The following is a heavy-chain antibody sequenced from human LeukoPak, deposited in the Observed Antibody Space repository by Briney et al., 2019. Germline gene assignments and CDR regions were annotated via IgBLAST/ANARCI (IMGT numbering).Heavy chain of an antibody. CDR1: GFTFSTYS. D-gene: IGHD1-1*01. CDR2: ISSSIIYI. CDR3: ARGGQGNWPTPFDY. V-gene: IGHV3-21*01. Sequence: PGGSLRLSCAASGFTFSTYSFNWVRQAPGKGLEWVSSISSSIIYIYYADSVKGRFTISRDNAKNSLYLQMNSLRAEDTAVYYCARGGQGNWPTPFDYWGQRTLVTVSS. J-gene: IGHJ4*02.